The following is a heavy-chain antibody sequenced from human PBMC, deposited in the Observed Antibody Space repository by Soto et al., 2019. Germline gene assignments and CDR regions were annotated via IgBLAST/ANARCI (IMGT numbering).Heavy chain of an antibody. CDR1: GYTLTELS. CDR3: ATPQPLLTGFAFDI. CDR2: FDPEDGET. J-gene: IGHJ3*02. V-gene: IGHV1-24*01. D-gene: IGHD3-9*01. Sequence: ASVKVSCKVSGYTLTELSMHWVRQAPGKGLEWMGGFDPEDGETIYAQKFQGRVTMTEDTSTDTAYMELSSLRSEDTAVYYCATPQPLLTGFAFDIRGQGTMVTVSS.